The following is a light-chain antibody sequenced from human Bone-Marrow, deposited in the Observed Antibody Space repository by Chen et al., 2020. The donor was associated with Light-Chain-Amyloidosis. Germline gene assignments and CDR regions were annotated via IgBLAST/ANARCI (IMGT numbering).Light chain of an antibody. CDR3: QAWDGNTVV. V-gene: IGLV3-1*01. J-gene: IGLJ2*01. Sequence: SYELTQAPSVSVSPGQTAIITCSGDKLGEKYTSWQQQRPGQSPVLVIYQDSERPSGIPERFSGSNSGDTATLTISVTQALDEADYYCQAWDGNTVVFGGGTKLTVL. CDR1: KLGEKY. CDR2: QDS.